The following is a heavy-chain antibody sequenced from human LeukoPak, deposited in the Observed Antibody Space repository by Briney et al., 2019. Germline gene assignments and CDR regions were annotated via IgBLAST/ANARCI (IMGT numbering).Heavy chain of an antibody. CDR3: ARQQWLANNWFHP. CDR2: IYYSGST. J-gene: IGHJ5*02. V-gene: IGHV4-59*08. Sequence: PSETLSLTCTVSGGSISSYYWSWIRQPPGKGLEWIGYIYYSGSTNYNSSLKSRVTISVDTSKNQLSLRLKFVTAADTAVYYCARQQWLANNWFHPWGQGTLVTVSS. D-gene: IGHD6-19*01. CDR1: GGSISSYY.